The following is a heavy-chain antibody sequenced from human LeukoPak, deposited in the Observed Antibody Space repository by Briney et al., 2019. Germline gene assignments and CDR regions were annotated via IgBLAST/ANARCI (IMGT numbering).Heavy chain of an antibody. J-gene: IGHJ5*02. V-gene: IGHV4-39*01. D-gene: IGHD3-3*01. CDR2: IYYSGST. CDR3: ARAVPYDA. Sequence: KPSETLSLTCTVSGGSISSSSYYWGWIRQPPGKGLEWIGSIYYSGSTYYNPSLKSRVTISVDTSKNQFSLKLSSVTAADTAVYYCARAVPYDAWGQGTLVTVSS. CDR1: GGSISSSSYY.